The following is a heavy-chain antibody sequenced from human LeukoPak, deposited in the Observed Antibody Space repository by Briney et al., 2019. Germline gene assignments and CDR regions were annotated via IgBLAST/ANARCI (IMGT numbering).Heavy chain of an antibody. CDR2: ISGSGVIT. V-gene: IGHV3-23*01. J-gene: IGHJ4*02. CDR3: AKDDAWVRYQD. Sequence: GGSLRLSCAASGFTFSRYSMSWVRQAPGKGLEWVSGISGSGVITYYADSVKGRFTISRDNSKNTLDLQMNSLRAEDTAVYYCAKDDAWVRYQDWGQGTLVTVSS. CDR1: GFTFSRYS. D-gene: IGHD5-12*01.